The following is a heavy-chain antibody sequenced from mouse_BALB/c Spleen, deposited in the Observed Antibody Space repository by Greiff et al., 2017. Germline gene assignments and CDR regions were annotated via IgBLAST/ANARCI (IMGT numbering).Heavy chain of an antibody. CDR1: GFDFSRYW. CDR2: INPDSRTI. V-gene: IGHV4-1*02. CDR3: ARQDYDYDGKVWFAY. D-gene: IGHD2-4*01. J-gene: IGHJ3*01. Sequence: VQLQESGGGLVQPGGSLKLSCAASGFDFSRYWMSWVRQAPGKGLEWIGEINPDSRTINYTPSLKDKFIISRDNAKNTLYLQMSKVRSEDTALYYCARQDYDYDGKVWFAYWGQGTRVTGSA.